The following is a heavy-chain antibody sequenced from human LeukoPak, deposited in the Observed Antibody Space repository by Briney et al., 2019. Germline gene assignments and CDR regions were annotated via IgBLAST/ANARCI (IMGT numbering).Heavy chain of an antibody. Sequence: SETLSLTCTVSGGSISRNYWNWIRQPPGKGLEWIGNIYYSETTNYNPSLKSRVSISVDTSKNLLSLKLSSVTAADTAVYYCARSEYSSSSGHFDYWGQGTLVTVSS. CDR3: ARSEYSSSSGHFDY. J-gene: IGHJ4*02. CDR1: GGSISRNY. D-gene: IGHD6-6*01. V-gene: IGHV4-59*01. CDR2: IYYSETT.